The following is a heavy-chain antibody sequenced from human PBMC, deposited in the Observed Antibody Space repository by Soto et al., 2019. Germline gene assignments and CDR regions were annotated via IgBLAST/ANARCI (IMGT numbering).Heavy chain of an antibody. D-gene: IGHD6-13*01. CDR3: ARVGPRESAASGSRRRNNWFDP. V-gene: IGHV1-3*01. Sequence: QVQLVQSGAEVKKPGASVKVSCKASGYTFTSYAMHWVRQAPGQRLEWMGWINAGNGNTKYSQKFQGRVTITRDTSASTAYMELSSLRSEDTAVYYCARVGPRESAASGSRRRNNWFDPWGQGTLVTVSS. J-gene: IGHJ5*02. CDR2: INAGNGNT. CDR1: GYTFTSYA.